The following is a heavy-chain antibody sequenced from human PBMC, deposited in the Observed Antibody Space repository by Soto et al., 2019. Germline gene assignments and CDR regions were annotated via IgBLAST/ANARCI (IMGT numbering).Heavy chain of an antibody. CDR2: ISGSGGST. V-gene: IGHV3-23*01. Sequence: PGRSLRLSCAASGVTFSSYAMSWVRQAPGKGLEWVSAISGSGGSTYYADSVKGRFTISRDNSKNTLYLQMNSLRAEDTAVYYSAKRITIFGVVMAPDYYGMDVWGQGTTVTVSS. D-gene: IGHD3-3*01. J-gene: IGHJ6*02. CDR3: AKRITIFGVVMAPDYYGMDV. CDR1: GVTFSSYA.